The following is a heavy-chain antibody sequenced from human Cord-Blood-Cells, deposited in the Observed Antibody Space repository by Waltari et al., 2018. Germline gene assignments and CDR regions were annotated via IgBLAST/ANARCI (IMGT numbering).Heavy chain of an antibody. CDR1: GGPISSHY. J-gene: IGHJ4*02. Sequence: QVQLQESDPGLVKPSATLSLTCTVSGGPISSHYWNRTRQPPGKGLEWIGYTYDSGSNNYTPALKSLISGSADTAKDLLDRMRGSVSAADSAVYYCARESDYVDYWGQGTLGTVSS. V-gene: IGHV4-59*11. CDR3: ARESDYVDY. CDR2: TYDSGSN.